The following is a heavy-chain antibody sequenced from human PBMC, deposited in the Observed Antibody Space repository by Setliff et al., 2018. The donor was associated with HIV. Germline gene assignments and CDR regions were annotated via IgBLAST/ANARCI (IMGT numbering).Heavy chain of an antibody. J-gene: IGHJ3*02. CDR1: GFTFSSYA. V-gene: IGHV3-30*04. CDR2: ISYDGSNK. CDR3: ARVPGGFWSGWQAFDI. Sequence: SLRLSCAASGFTFSSYAMHWVRQAPGKGLEWVAVISYDGSNKYYADSVKGRFTISRDNSKNTLYLQMNSLRAEDTAAYYCARVPGGFWSGWQAFDIWGQGTMVTVSS. D-gene: IGHD3-3*01.